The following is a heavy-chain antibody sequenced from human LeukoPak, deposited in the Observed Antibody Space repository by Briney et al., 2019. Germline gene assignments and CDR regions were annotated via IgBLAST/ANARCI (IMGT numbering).Heavy chain of an antibody. J-gene: IGHJ4*02. CDR1: GYTFSSFC. CDR3: ARPGYSSSWPSSFDY. CDR2: ICPGHSDT. Sequence: KDGASLQISCKGSGYTFSSFCIGWVRQLPGKGLEWMGTICPGHSDTTYSPSFQGQVTISADKSISAAHLQWSSLKASDSAMYYCARPGYSSSWPSSFDYWGQGTLVTVSS. D-gene: IGHD6-13*01. V-gene: IGHV5-51*01.